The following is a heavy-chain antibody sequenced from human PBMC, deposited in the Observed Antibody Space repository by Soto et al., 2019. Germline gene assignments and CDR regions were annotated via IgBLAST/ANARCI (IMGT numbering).Heavy chain of an antibody. Sequence: PSETLSLTCTVSGGSISSYYWSWIRQPPGKGLEWIGYIYYSGSTNYNPSLKSRVTISVDTSKNQFSLKLSSVTAADTAVYYCARHKGQWLVQFYFDYWGQGTLVTFSS. D-gene: IGHD6-19*01. J-gene: IGHJ4*02. CDR1: GGSISSYY. CDR2: IYYSGST. CDR3: ARHKGQWLVQFYFDY. V-gene: IGHV4-59*08.